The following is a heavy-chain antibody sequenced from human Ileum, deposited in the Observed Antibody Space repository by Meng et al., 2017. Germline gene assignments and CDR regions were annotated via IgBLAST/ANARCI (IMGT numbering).Heavy chain of an antibody. CDR2: IIPNSEDT. CDR1: GYTFSSYG. D-gene: IGHD3-16*01. J-gene: IGHJ4*02. Sequence: ASVKVSCKASGYTFSSYGISWVRQAPGQGLEWMGRIIPNSEDTKYAQKFQGRVSMTRDTSISTAYMELTGLTSDDSAVYYCACDQAGTYTGFDYWGPGTLVTVSS. V-gene: IGHV1-2*06. CDR3: ACDQAGTYTGFDY.